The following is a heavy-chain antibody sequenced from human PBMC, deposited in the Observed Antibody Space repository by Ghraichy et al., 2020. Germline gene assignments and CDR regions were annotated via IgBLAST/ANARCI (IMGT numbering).Heavy chain of an antibody. CDR1: GLICSNYW. J-gene: IGHJ3*02. V-gene: IGHV3-7*03. D-gene: IGHD3-10*01. Sequence: GGSLRLSCAASGLICSNYWMTWVRQAPGKGLEWVANINQDGREKYYLGSVKGRFTISRDNAKNSLYLQMNSLRAEDTAVYYCNSGDTFDIWGQGTMVAVSS. CDR2: INQDGREK. CDR3: NSGDTFDI.